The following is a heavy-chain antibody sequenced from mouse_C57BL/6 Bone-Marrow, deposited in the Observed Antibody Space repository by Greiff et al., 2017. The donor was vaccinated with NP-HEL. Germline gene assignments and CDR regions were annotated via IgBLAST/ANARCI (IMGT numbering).Heavy chain of an antibody. CDR3: ARFTTPYYFDY. V-gene: IGHV1-59*01. D-gene: IGHD1-1*01. CDR2: IDPSDSYT. J-gene: IGHJ2*01. CDR1: GYTFTSYW. Sequence: QVQLKQPGAELVRPGTSVKLSCKASGYTFTSYWMHWVKQRPGQGLEWIGVIDPSDSYTNYNQKFKGKATLTVDTSSSTAYMQLSSLTSEDSAVYYCARFTTPYYFDYWGQGTTLTVSS.